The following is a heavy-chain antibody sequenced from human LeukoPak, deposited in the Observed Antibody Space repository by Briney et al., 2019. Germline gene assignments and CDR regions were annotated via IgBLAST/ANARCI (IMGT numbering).Heavy chain of an antibody. CDR3: ARVLRYFDWLFPFDY. J-gene: IGHJ4*02. D-gene: IGHD3-9*01. Sequence: ASVKVSCKASGYTFTGYYMIWVRQAPGQGLEWMGWINPNSGGTDYAQKFQGRVTMTRDTSISTAYMELSRLRSDDTAVYYCARVLRYFDWLFPFDYWGQGTLVTVSS. CDR2: INPNSGGT. V-gene: IGHV1-2*02. CDR1: GYTFTGYY.